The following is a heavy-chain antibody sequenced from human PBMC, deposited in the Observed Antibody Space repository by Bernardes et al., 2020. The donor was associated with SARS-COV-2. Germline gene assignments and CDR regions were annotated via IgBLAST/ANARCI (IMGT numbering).Heavy chain of an antibody. V-gene: IGHV5-51*01. CDR2: LYPDYSYT. Sequence: GESLKISCKGSGYSFTSYWLGWVRQMPGKGLEWMVILYPDYSYTRYSPSFQGQVTISADKSISTAYLQWSSLKASDTDMYYCARHTAPSAVVPKHYYYYGMDVWGQGTTVTVSS. J-gene: IGHJ6*02. CDR1: GYSFTSYW. D-gene: IGHD2-2*01. CDR3: ARHTAPSAVVPKHYYYYGMDV.